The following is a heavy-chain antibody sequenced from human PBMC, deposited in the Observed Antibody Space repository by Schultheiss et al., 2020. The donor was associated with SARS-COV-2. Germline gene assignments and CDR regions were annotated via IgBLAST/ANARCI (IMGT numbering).Heavy chain of an antibody. CDR1: GFTFSNAW. Sequence: GGSLRLSCAASGFTFSNAWMNWVRQAPGKGLEWVGRIRSKANSYATAYAASVKGRFTISRDDSKNTAYLQMNSLKTEDTAVYYCTMGSDWDYYYYMDVWGKGTTVTVSS. D-gene: IGHD3-9*01. J-gene: IGHJ6*03. CDR3: TMGSDWDYYYYMDV. CDR2: IRSKANSYAT. V-gene: IGHV3-73*01.